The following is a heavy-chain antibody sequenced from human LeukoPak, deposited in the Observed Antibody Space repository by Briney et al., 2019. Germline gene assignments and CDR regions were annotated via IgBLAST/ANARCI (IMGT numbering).Heavy chain of an antibody. D-gene: IGHD6-19*01. CDR2: ISGSGGST. Sequence: PGGSLRLSCAASGLTFSSYAMSWVRQAPGKGLEWVSAISGSGGSTYYADSVKGRFTISRDNSKNTLYLQMNSLRAEDTAVYYCARDPVRIAVMDVWGQGTTVTVSS. CDR3: ARDPVRIAVMDV. J-gene: IGHJ6*02. CDR1: GLTFSSYA. V-gene: IGHV3-23*01.